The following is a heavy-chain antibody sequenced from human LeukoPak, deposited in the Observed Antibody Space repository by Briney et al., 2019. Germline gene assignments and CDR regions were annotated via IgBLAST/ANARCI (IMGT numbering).Heavy chain of an antibody. J-gene: IGHJ5*02. CDR2: IKSKTHGGTT. CDR1: GFTFDDYG. Sequence: GGSLRLSCAASGFTFDDYGMSWVRQAPGKGLEWVGRIKSKTHGGTTDYAAPVKGRFTISRDDSRNTLYLQMNSLKNEDTAVYYCTTEEVSGYYTNWLDPWGQGTLVTVSS. V-gene: IGHV3-15*01. CDR3: TTEEVSGYYTNWLDP. D-gene: IGHD3-22*01.